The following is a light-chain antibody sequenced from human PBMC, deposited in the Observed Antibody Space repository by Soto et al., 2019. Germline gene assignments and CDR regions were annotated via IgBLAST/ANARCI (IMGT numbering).Light chain of an antibody. Sequence: EIVLTQSPGTLSLSPGGRATLSCRASQSVRSSYLAWYQQRPGQAPRLLIFGASFRATGIPDRFNGSGYGTDLALTISRMEPEDFAVYYCQHYGSPLTFGGGTKVEIK. CDR2: GAS. V-gene: IGKV3-20*01. CDR1: QSVRSSY. J-gene: IGKJ4*01. CDR3: QHYGSPLT.